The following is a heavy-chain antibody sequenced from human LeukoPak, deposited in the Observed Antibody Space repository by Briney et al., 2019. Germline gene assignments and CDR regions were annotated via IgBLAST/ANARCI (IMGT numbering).Heavy chain of an antibody. CDR3: ARLVGEVVPAADDAFDI. V-gene: IGHV1-18*01. CDR1: GYTFTSYG. D-gene: IGHD2-2*01. Sequence: ASVKVSCKASGYTFTSYGISWVRQAPGQGLEWMGWISAYNGNTNYAQKLQGRVTMTTDTSTSTAYMELRSLRSDDTAVYYCARLVGEVVPAADDAFDIWGQGTMVTVSS. CDR2: ISAYNGNT. J-gene: IGHJ3*02.